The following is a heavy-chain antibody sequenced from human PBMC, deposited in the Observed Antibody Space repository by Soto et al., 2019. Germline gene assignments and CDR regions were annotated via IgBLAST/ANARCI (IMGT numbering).Heavy chain of an antibody. J-gene: IGHJ5*02. CDR3: VRSHVLVPAAMGDWFDP. V-gene: IGHV1-18*01. CDR1: GYTFTSYG. Sequence: QVQLVQSGAEVKKPGASVKVSCKASGYTFTSYGISWVRQAPGQGLEWMGWISAYNGNTNYAQKLQGRVTMTTDTSTSTAYMERRSLRSDDTAVYYCVRSHVLVPAAMGDWFDPWGQGTLVTVSS. CDR2: ISAYNGNT. D-gene: IGHD2-2*01.